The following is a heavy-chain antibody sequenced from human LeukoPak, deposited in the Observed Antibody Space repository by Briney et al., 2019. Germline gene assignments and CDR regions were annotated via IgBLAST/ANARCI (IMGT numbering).Heavy chain of an antibody. Sequence: GGSLRLSCAASGFTFSSYWMSWVRQAPGKGLEWVANIKQDGSEKYYVDSVKGRFTISRDNAKNSLYLQMNSLRAEDTAVYYCARVNLHYDFWSGNEKAFDIWGQGTMVTVSS. CDR2: IKQDGSEK. V-gene: IGHV3-7*01. CDR1: GFTFSSYW. J-gene: IGHJ3*02. D-gene: IGHD3-3*01. CDR3: ARVNLHYDFWSGNEKAFDI.